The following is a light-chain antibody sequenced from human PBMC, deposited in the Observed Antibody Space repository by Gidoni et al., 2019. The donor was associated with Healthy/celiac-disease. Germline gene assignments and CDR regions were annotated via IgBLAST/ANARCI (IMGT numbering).Light chain of an antibody. Sequence: ELVLTQSPGTLSLSPGERATLSCRASQSVSSSYLAWYQQKPGQAPRLLIYGASSRATGIPDRFSGSGSGTDFTLTISRLEPEDFAVYYCQQYGSSTWTFGQGTKVKSN. CDR3: QQYGSSTWT. CDR1: QSVSSSY. V-gene: IGKV3-20*01. J-gene: IGKJ1*01. CDR2: GAS.